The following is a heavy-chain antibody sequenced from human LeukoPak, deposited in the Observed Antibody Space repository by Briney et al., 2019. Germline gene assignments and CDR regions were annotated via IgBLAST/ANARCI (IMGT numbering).Heavy chain of an antibody. J-gene: IGHJ4*02. Sequence: SETLSLTCTVSGYSISSGYYWGWIRQPPGKGLEWIGSIYHSGSTYYNPSLKSRVTISVDTSKNQFSLKLSSVTAADTAVYYCARGQRGRDFDYWGQGTLVTVSS. CDR2: IYHSGST. CDR1: GYSISSGYY. V-gene: IGHV4-38-2*02. CDR3: ARGQRGRDFDY.